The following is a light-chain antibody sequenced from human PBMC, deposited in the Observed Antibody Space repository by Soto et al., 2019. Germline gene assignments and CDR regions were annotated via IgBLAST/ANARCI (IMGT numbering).Light chain of an antibody. CDR3: QQYGGSPT. V-gene: IGKV3-20*01. J-gene: IGKJ1*01. CDR1: QSVNSN. CDR2: GVY. Sequence: EIVMTQSPTILSVSPGERATLSCRASQSVNSNLAWYQQKPGQAPRLLIYGVYTRAPGIPARFSGSGSGTDFTLTISRLEPEDFAVYYCQQYGGSPTFGQGTKVDIK.